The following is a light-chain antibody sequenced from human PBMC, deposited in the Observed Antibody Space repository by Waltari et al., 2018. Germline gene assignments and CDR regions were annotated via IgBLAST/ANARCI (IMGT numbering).Light chain of an antibody. CDR3: ATWEDSLNGWV. CDR2: TNK. V-gene: IGLV1-44*01. CDR1: SSNIGGND. J-gene: IGLJ3*02. Sequence: QSVVIQSPSASGTPGQRVTISCSGSSSNIGGNDVYWYQQFPGTAPNLPIYTNKQRPSGVPARVSGSKSGTSAPLVISGLQSEDEADYYCATWEDSLNGWVFGGGTKLTVL.